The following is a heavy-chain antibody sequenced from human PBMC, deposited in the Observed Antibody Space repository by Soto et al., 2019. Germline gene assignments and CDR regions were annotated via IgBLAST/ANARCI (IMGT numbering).Heavy chain of an antibody. Sequence: QVQLVQSGAEEKKSGASVKVSCKASGYTFTSYAMHWVRQAPGQRLEWMGWINAGNGNTKYSQKFHGRVTITRDTSASKAYMELSSLRSEDTAVYYCARDILFDYWGQGTLVTVSS. J-gene: IGHJ4*02. CDR3: ARDILFDY. CDR2: INAGNGNT. V-gene: IGHV1-3*05. D-gene: IGHD2-15*01. CDR1: GYTFTSYA.